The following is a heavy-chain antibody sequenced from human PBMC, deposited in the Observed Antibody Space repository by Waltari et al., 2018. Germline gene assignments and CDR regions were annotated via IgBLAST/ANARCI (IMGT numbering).Heavy chain of an antibody. D-gene: IGHD4-17*01. CDR1: GGSISSHY. Sequence: QVQLQESGPGLVKPSETLSLTCTVSGGSISSHYWSWIRQPPGKGLEWLGYIYYSGRTNYNPALKSRVTISVDTSKNQFSLKLSSVTAADTAVYYCATATVTNIGAFDIWGQGTMVTVSS. J-gene: IGHJ3*02. V-gene: IGHV4-59*08. CDR2: IYYSGRT. CDR3: ATATVTNIGAFDI.